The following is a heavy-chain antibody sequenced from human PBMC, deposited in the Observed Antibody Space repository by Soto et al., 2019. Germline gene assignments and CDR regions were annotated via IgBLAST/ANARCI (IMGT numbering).Heavy chain of an antibody. CDR1: GYTFTGYY. J-gene: IGHJ6*02. D-gene: IGHD1-26*01. V-gene: IGHV1-2*02. CDR3: ARVMGGGYYSGMDV. Sequence: ASVKVSCKASGYTFTGYYMHWVRQAPGQGLEWMGWINPNSGGTNYAQKFQGRVTMTRDTSISTAYMELSRLRSDDTAVYYCARVMGGGYYSGMDVWGQGTTVTVSS. CDR2: INPNSGGT.